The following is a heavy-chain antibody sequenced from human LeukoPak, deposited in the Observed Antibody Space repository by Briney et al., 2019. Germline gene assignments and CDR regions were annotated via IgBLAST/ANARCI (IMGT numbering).Heavy chain of an antibody. CDR1: GYTFTSYG. D-gene: IGHD3-16*02. CDR2: ISTYNGNT. V-gene: IGHV1-18*01. J-gene: IGHJ5*02. Sequence: ASVKVSCKASGYTFTSYGISWVRQAPGQGLEWMGWISTYNGNTNYAQKLQSRDTMTTDTSTSTAYMELRSLRSDDTAVYYCARDHDYVWGTYRSKNNWFDPWGQGTLVTVSS. CDR3: ARDHDYVWGTYRSKNNWFDP.